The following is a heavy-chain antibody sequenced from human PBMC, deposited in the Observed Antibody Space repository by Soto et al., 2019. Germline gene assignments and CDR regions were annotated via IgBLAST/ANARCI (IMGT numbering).Heavy chain of an antibody. J-gene: IGHJ4*02. V-gene: IGHV3-66*01. CDR1: GFTVSSNY. CDR2: IESGGRT. D-gene: IGHD6-6*01. CDR3: ATEKYSRSPNHY. Sequence: GGSLRLSCAASGFTVSSNYMSWVRQAPGKGLEWVSVIESGGRTYYADSVKGRFAISRDNSKNTVYLQMNSLRAEDTAVYYCATEKYSRSPNHYWGQGTLVTVSS.